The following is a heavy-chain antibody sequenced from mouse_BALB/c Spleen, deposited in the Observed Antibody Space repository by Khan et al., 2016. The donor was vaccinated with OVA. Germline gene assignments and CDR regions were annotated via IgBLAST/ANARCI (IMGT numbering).Heavy chain of an antibody. CDR3: TRDRIGN. CDR1: GHTFTSYW. Sequence: QVRLQQSGAELAKPGASVKMSCKASGHTFTSYWMHWVKQRPGQGLEWIGYINPTSGYTDYNEKFKDRATLSADKSSSTAYMQLSSLTSEDAAVYYCTRDRIGNWGQGTTLTVSS. V-gene: IGHV1-7*01. CDR2: INPTSGYT. J-gene: IGHJ2*01.